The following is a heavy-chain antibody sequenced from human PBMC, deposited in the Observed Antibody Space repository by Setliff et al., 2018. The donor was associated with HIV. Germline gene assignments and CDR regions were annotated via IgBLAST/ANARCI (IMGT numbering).Heavy chain of an antibody. D-gene: IGHD4-17*01. CDR1: GYSISSGYY. CDR2: IYYSGST. J-gene: IGHJ6*02. CDR3: ARKTVTNLFALDV. V-gene: IGHV4-38-2*01. Sequence: PSETLSLTCAVSGYSISSGYYWGWIRQSPGKGLEWIGSIYYSGSTYYNPSLKSRVTISVDTSKNQFSLKLSSVTAADTAVYYCARKTVTNLFALDVWGQGTTVTVSS.